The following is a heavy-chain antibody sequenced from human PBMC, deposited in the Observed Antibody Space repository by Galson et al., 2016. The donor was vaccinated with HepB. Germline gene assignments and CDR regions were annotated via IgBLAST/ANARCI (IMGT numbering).Heavy chain of an antibody. CDR1: GFTFSSYT. D-gene: IGHD3-10*01. CDR3: ALDRGDYGSGIFYS. J-gene: IGHJ5*01. V-gene: IGHV3-23*01. CDR2: VTGSGGST. Sequence: SLRLSCAASGFTFSSYTMTWVRQTPRKGLQWVSSVTGSGGSTYYTDSVKGRFTVSRDNSKNTLYLQMNSLRAEDTALYYCALDRGDYGSGIFYSWGQGTLVTVSS.